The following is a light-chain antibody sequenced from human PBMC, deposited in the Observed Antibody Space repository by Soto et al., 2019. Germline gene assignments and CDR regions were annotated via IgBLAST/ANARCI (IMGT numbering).Light chain of an antibody. CDR3: QQYGSSPRT. Sequence: EIVLTQSPGTLSLSPGERATLSCRASQSVSSSYLAWYQQKPGQAPRLLIYGASNRAGGVPDRFSGSGSGTDFTLTISRLEPEDFAVYYCQQYGSSPRTFGQGTKVDIK. CDR2: GAS. CDR1: QSVSSSY. J-gene: IGKJ1*01. V-gene: IGKV3-20*01.